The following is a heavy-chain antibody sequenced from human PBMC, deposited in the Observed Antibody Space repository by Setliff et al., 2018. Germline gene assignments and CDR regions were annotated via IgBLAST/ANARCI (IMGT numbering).Heavy chain of an antibody. D-gene: IGHD3-9*01. Sequence: ASVKVSCKASGYTFTNYVFHWVRQAPGQRLEWMGWINPNSGGTNYAPKFQGRVTMTRDTSISTVYMEVSRLRSDDTAVYFCARDGDILTTYYIYYYYMDVWGKGTTVTVSS. V-gene: IGHV1-2*02. CDR2: INPNSGGT. CDR3: ARDGDILTTYYIYYYYMDV. CDR1: GYTFTNYV. J-gene: IGHJ6*03.